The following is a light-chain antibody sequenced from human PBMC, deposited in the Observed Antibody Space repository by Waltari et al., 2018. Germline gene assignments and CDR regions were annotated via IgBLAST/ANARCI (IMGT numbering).Light chain of an antibody. J-gene: IGKJ3*01. CDR2: YAN. CDR3: QQGNSYPFT. CDR1: QGISTY. Sequence: DIQMSQSPSSLSASVGDRVTITCRASQGISTYLNWYQQKPGKAPKFLIYYANSSASGVPSRFSGSGSGTEFTLTISSLEPEDFATYYCQQGNSYPFTFGPGTKLEIK. V-gene: IGKV1-17*01.